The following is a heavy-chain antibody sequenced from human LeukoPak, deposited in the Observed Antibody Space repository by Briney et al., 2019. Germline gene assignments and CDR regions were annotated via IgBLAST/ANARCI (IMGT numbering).Heavy chain of an antibody. CDR1: GGSISNSY. D-gene: IGHD2-15*01. CDR2: ISTSRGT. CDR3: ARSGGSYYYYYMDV. Sequence: SETLSLICNVSGGSISNSYWAWVRRPAGKGLEWIGRISTSRGTAYNPSLKSRVTISVDNSKNLLSLSLTSVTAADTAVYYCARSGGSYYYYYMDVWGNAVAVTVS. J-gene: IGHJ6*03. V-gene: IGHV4-4*07.